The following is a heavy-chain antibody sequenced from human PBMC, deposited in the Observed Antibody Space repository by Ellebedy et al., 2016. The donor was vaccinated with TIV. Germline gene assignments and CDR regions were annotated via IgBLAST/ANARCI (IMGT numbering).Heavy chain of an antibody. CDR2: LSGDGGST. CDR1: GFTFDDYA. CDR3: AKGVGVGYGMDV. D-gene: IGHD1-26*01. J-gene: IGHJ6*02. V-gene: IGHV3-43*02. Sequence: PGGSLRLSCAASGFTFDDYAMPWVRQAPGKGLEWVSLLSGDGGSTYYADSVKGRFTISRDNSKNSLYLQMNSLRTEDTALYYCAKGVGVGYGMDVWGQGTTVTVSS.